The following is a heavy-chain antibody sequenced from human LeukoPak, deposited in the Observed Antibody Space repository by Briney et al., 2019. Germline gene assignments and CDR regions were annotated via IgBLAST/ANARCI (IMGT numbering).Heavy chain of an antibody. J-gene: IGHJ1*01. D-gene: IGHD2-2*01. V-gene: IGHV3-64D*06. CDR3: VAGYCSSASCPMGAEYFQH. Sequence: GGSLRLSCSASGFTFSSYAMHWVRQAPGKGLEYVSAISSKGGSTYYADSVKGRFTISRDNSKNTLYLQLSRLRPEDTAVYYCVAGYCSSASCPMGAEYFQHWGQGTLVTVSS. CDR2: ISSKGGST. CDR1: GFTFSSYA.